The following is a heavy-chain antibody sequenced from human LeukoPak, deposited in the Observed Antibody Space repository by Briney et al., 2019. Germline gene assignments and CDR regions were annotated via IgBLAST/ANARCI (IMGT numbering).Heavy chain of an antibody. V-gene: IGHV3-7*01. CDR1: GLTFSSYW. Sequence: GRSLRLSCEASGLTFSSYWMSWVRQAPGKGLEWVANIRDDGGEIYYVDSVKGRFTISRDNAKSSLFLQMNSLRAEDAAVYYCARDKPRGSYYGSIFDSWGQGTLVTVSS. J-gene: IGHJ4*02. CDR3: ARDKPRGSYYGSIFDS. CDR2: IRDDGGEI. D-gene: IGHD1-26*01.